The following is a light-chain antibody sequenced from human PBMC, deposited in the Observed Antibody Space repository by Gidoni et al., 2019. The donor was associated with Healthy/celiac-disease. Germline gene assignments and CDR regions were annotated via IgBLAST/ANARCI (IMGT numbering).Light chain of an antibody. V-gene: IGLV3-21*04. Sequence: SYVLTQPPSVSVAPGKTARITCGGNNIGSKSVHWYQQKPGQATVLVIYYDSDRPSGIPERFSGSNSGNTATLTISRVEAGDEADYYCQVWDSSSDHRGVFGGGTKLTVL. CDR2: YDS. CDR1: NIGSKS. J-gene: IGLJ3*02. CDR3: QVWDSSSDHRGV.